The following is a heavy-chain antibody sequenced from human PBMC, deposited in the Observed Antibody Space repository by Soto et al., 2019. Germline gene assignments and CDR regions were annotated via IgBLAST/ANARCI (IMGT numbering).Heavy chain of an antibody. CDR2: INGDGSDK. Sequence: PGGSLRLSCATSGFTFRNSWMSWFRQAPGKGLEWVANINGDGSDKYYVDSVKGRFTISRDDAKSSLYLQMNSLSDEDTAVYYCARGGTGGYDIWGPGTLVTVSS. J-gene: IGHJ3*02. D-gene: IGHD2-8*02. CDR1: GFTFRNSW. V-gene: IGHV3-7*01. CDR3: ARGGTGGYDI.